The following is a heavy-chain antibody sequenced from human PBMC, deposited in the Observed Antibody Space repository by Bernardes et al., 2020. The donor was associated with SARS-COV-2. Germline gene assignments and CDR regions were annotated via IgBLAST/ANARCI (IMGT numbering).Heavy chain of an antibody. J-gene: IGHJ4*02. CDR1: GGSISSSSHY. D-gene: IGHD1-26*01. CDR2: IYYSGST. CDR3: ARAIYVIKAGALHYFDY. V-gene: IGHV4-39*01. Sequence: ETLSPTCIVSGGSISSSSHYWGWLRQPPGKGLEWIGHIYYSGSTYYMSSLESRVTISADTSKNQFSLKLNSVTAADTAVYSCARAIYVIKAGALHYFDYWGQGAPVIVSS.